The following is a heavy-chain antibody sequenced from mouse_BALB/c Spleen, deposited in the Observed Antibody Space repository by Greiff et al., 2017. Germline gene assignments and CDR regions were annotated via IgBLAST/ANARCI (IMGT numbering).Heavy chain of an antibody. Sequence: LQQPGSELVRPGASVKLSCKASGYTFTSYWMHWVKQRPGQGLEWIGNIYPGSGSTNYDEKFKSKATLTVDTSSSTAYMQLSSLTSEDSAVYYCTRSPGGAMDYWGQGTSVTVSS. CDR2: IYPGSGST. CDR3: TRSPGGAMDY. J-gene: IGHJ4*01. D-gene: IGHD4-1*01. CDR1: GYTFTSYW. V-gene: IGHV1S22*01.